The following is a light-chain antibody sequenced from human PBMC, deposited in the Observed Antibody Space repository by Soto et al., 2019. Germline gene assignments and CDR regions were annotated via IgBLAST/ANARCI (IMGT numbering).Light chain of an antibody. CDR1: QSISNW. J-gene: IGKJ1*01. Sequence: DIQMTQSPSSLSASVGDRVTITCRASQSISNWLAWYQQKPGKAPKLLIYAASSLKSGVPSRFSGSGSGTEFTLTISSLQPDDFATYYCQHYNSYSEAFGQGTKVDIK. V-gene: IGKV1-5*01. CDR3: QHYNSYSEA. CDR2: AAS.